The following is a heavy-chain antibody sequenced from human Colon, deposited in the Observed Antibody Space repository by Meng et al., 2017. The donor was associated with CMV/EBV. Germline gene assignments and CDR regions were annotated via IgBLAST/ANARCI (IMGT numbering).Heavy chain of an antibody. CDR3: ARDSGYGHFDY. V-gene: IGHV4-31*03. CDR2: MYYTGST. CDR1: NCSITSGGYY. D-gene: IGHD5-12*01. J-gene: IGHJ4*02. Sequence: CTVSNCSITSGGYYWSWIRHVPGKGLEWIGYMYYTGSTFYNPSLKSRTTISVSTSENQFSLKLTSMTAADTAVYYCARDSGYGHFDYWGQGVLVIVSS.